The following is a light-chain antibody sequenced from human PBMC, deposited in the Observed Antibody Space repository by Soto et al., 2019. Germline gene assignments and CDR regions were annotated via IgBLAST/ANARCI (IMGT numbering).Light chain of an antibody. CDR2: GAS. Sequence: EIVLTQSPGTLSLSPGERATLSCRASQSVSNNYLAWYQQKPGQAPRLLIYGASNRATGIPDRFSGSGSGTDFTLTISRLEPEDFAVYYCQQYDNSPLTFGGGTKVDI. CDR1: QSVSNNY. V-gene: IGKV3-20*01. CDR3: QQYDNSPLT. J-gene: IGKJ4*01.